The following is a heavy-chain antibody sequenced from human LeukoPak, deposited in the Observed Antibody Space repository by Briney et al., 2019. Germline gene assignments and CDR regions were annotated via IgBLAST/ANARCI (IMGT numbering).Heavy chain of an antibody. CDR1: GFTFNTYA. V-gene: IGHV3-23*01. D-gene: IGHD4-23*01. J-gene: IGHJ1*01. CDR2: ISASGDST. Sequence: GGPLRLSCAATGFTFNTYATSWVRQTPGKALKSISAISASGDSTYSADSVKARFTISRDNSKNTLSLQTNTLRAEDTAVYSCAKVHDYGGHSFHFWGQGTLVTVSS. CDR3: AKVHDYGGHSFHF.